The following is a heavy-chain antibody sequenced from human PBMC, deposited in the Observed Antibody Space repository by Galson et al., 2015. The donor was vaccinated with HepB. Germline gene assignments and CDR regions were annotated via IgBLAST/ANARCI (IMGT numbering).Heavy chain of an antibody. CDR3: AKDMEVDTAMGSGFDY. D-gene: IGHD5-18*01. Sequence: SLRLSCAASGFTFDDYTMHWVRQAPGKGLEWVSLISWDGGSTYYADSVKGRFTISRDNSKNSLYLQMNSLRTEDTALYYCAKDMEVDTAMGSGFDYWGQGTLVTVSS. CDR1: GFTFDDYT. J-gene: IGHJ4*02. CDR2: ISWDGGST. V-gene: IGHV3-43*01.